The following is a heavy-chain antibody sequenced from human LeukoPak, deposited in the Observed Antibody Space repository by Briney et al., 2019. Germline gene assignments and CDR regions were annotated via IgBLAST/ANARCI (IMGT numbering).Heavy chain of an antibody. J-gene: IGHJ4*02. D-gene: IGHD6-13*01. CDR1: GFTYTSCW. CDR3: ASGPLITAAGSS. CDR2: INEDGSEK. V-gene: IGHV3-7*01. Sequence: PGGSLRLSCAASGFTYTSCWMSWVRQAPGKGLEWVANINEDGSEKYYVDSVRGRFTISRDNAKNSLDLQMNSLRAEDTAVYYCASGPLITAAGSSWGQGALVIVSS.